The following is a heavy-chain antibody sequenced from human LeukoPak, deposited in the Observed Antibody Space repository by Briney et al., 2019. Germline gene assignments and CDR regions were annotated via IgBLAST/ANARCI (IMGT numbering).Heavy chain of an antibody. Sequence: GGSLRLSCAASGFTFDDFGMSWVRQAPGKGLEWVSGISWNGGSTNYADSVKGRFTISRDNAKNSLFLQMNSLRVEDTALYYCARSHSDSSGYYQTFEYWGQGVLVTVAS. CDR2: ISWNGGST. D-gene: IGHD3-22*01. J-gene: IGHJ4*02. V-gene: IGHV3-20*04. CDR3: ARSHSDSSGYYQTFEY. CDR1: GFTFDDFG.